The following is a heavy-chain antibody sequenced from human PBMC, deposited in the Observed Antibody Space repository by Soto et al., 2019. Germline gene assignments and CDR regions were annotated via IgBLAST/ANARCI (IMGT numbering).Heavy chain of an antibody. CDR2: ISYHGRDE. CDR1: GFSLSNYG. D-gene: IGHD4-17*01. Sequence: QVQLVESGGGVVQPGRSLRLSCAASGFSLSNYGMHWVRQAPGKGLEWVAVISYHGRDEYYADSVKGRFTISRDTSKNLLYLQMNTLRPEDTAVYYCVKDHLMNTVTTGGYWGQGTLVTVSS. V-gene: IGHV3-30*18. J-gene: IGHJ4*02. CDR3: VKDHLMNTVTTGGY.